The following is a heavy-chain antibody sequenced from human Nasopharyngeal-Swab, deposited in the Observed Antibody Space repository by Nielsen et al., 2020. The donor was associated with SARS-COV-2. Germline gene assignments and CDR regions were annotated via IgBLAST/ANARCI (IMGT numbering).Heavy chain of an antibody. CDR3: ASMEEMATTDAFDI. V-gene: IGHV3-30-3*01. CDR1: GFTFSSYA. D-gene: IGHD5-24*01. J-gene: IGHJ3*02. Sequence: GESLKISCAASGFTFSSYAMHWVRQAPGKGLEWVAVISYDGSNKYYADSVKGRFTISRDNSKNTLYLQMNSLRAEDTAVYYCASMEEMATTDAFDIWGQGTTVTVSS. CDR2: ISYDGSNK.